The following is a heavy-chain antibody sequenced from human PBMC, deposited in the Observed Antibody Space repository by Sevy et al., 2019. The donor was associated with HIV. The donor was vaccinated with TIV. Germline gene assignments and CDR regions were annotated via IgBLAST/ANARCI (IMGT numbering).Heavy chain of an antibody. CDR3: ARRDYGDYLDWFDP. Sequence: SGPTLVKPTQTLTLTCTFSGFSLSTNGVGVGWIRQPPGKALECLALIYWDDDKHYSPSLKSRLTITKDTSKNQVVLTMTNMDPVDTATYYCARRDYGDYLDWFDPWGQGTLVTVSS. D-gene: IGHD4-17*01. CDR2: IYWDDDK. J-gene: IGHJ5*02. CDR1: GFSLSTNGVG. V-gene: IGHV2-5*02.